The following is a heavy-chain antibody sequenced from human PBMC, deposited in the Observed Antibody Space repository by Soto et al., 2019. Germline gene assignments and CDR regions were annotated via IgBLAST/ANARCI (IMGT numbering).Heavy chain of an antibody. D-gene: IGHD5-12*01. CDR3: AGDDLVTIWSVPFDY. J-gene: IGHJ4*02. Sequence: QVQLVQSGAEVKKPGASVKVSCKASGYTFTSYGISWVRQAPGQGLEWMGWISAYNGNTNYAQKLQGRVTMTTDTSTSTAYMELRSLRSDDTAVYYCAGDDLVTIWSVPFDYWGQGTLVTVSS. CDR1: GYTFTSYG. V-gene: IGHV1-18*01. CDR2: ISAYNGNT.